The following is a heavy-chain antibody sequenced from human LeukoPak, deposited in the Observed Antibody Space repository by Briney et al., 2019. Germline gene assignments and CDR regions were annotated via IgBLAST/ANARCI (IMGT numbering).Heavy chain of an antibody. V-gene: IGHV1-2*02. J-gene: IGHJ4*02. CDR1: GYTFTGYY. CDR2: INPNSGGT. D-gene: IGHD3-10*01. Sequence: ASVKVSCKASGYTFTGYYMHWVRQAPGQGLEWMGWINPNSGGTNYAQKFQGRVTMTRDTSISTAYMELSRLRSDDTAVYYCARGSWDYYGSGSMIDYWGQGTLVTVSS. CDR3: ARGSWDYYGSGSMIDY.